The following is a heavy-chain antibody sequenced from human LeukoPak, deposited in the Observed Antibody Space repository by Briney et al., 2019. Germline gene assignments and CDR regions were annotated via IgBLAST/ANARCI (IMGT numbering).Heavy chain of an antibody. Sequence: PGGSLRLSCAASGFTFSSYEMNRVRQAPGKGLEWVSYISSSGSAIYYADSVKGRFTISRDNAKNSLYLQMNSLRDEDTAVYYCARDYGDSGEYFDYWGQGTLVTVSS. CDR2: ISSSGSAI. V-gene: IGHV3-48*03. CDR1: GFTFSSYE. D-gene: IGHD4-17*01. J-gene: IGHJ4*02. CDR3: ARDYGDSGEYFDY.